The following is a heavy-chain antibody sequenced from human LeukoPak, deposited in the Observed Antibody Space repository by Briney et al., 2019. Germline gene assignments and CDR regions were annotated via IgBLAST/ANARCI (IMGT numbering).Heavy chain of an antibody. Sequence: PGRSLRLSCAASGFTFSSYAMHWVRQAPGKGLQWVAVISYDGSNKYYVDSVKGRFTISRDNSKNTLYLQMNSLRAEDTAVYYCARDRHQGGYYYYGMDVWGQGTTVTVSS. J-gene: IGHJ6*02. CDR2: ISYDGSNK. CDR1: GFTFSSYA. CDR3: ARDRHQGGYYYYGMDV. D-gene: IGHD3-16*01. V-gene: IGHV3-30*04.